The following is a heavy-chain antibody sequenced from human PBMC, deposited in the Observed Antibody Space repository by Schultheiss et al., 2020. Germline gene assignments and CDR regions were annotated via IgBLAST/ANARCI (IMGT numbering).Heavy chain of an antibody. Sequence: SETLSLTCTVSGGSISSYYWSWIRQPPGKGLEWIGYIYYSGSTNYNPSLKSRVTISVDKSKNQFSLKLSSVTAADTAVYSCARNYLGSDVFDIWGRGTMVTVSS. V-gene: IGHV4-59*12. J-gene: IGHJ3*02. D-gene: IGHD3-16*01. CDR3: ARNYLGSDVFDI. CDR2: IYYSGST. CDR1: GGSISSYY.